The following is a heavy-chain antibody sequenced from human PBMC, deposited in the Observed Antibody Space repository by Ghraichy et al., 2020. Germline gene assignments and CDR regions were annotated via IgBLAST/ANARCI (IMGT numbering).Heavy chain of an antibody. Sequence: ASVKVSCKASGYTFTSYAMYWVRQAPGQRLEWMGWINAGNGNTKYSQKFQGRVTITRDTSASTAYMELSSLRSEDTAVYYCAASYGVYGGAFDIWGQGTMVTVSS. D-gene: IGHD4-17*01. CDR1: GYTFTSYA. V-gene: IGHV1-3*01. CDR3: AASYGVYGGAFDI. CDR2: INAGNGNT. J-gene: IGHJ3*02.